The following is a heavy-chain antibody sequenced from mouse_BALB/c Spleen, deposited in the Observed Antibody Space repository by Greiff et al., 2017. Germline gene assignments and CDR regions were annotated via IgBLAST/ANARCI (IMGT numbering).Heavy chain of an antibody. CDR1: GFTFSSYA. D-gene: IGHD1-1*01. Sequence: EVQGVESGGGLVKPGGSLKLSCAASGFTFSSYAMSWVRQTPEKRLEWVASISSGGSTYYPDSVKGRFTISRDNARNILYLQMSSLRSEDTALYYCARTYYGSSLDVWGAGTTVTVSS. CDR3: ARTYYGSSLDV. CDR2: ISSGGST. V-gene: IGHV5-6-5*01. J-gene: IGHJ1*01.